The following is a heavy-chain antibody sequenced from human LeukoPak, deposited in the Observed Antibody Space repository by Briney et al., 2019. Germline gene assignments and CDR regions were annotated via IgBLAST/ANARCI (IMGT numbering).Heavy chain of an antibody. J-gene: IGHJ5*02. V-gene: IGHV4-30-4*01. CDR1: GGSISSGGYY. CDR3: ARGGFVRYFDQSFDP. D-gene: IGHD3-9*01. CDR2: IYYSGST. Sequence: SETLSLTCTVSGGSISSGGYYWSWIRQPPGKGLEWIGYIYYSGSTYYNPSLKSRVTISVDTSKNQFSLKLSSVTAADTAVYYCARGGFVRYFDQSFDPWGQGTLVTVSS.